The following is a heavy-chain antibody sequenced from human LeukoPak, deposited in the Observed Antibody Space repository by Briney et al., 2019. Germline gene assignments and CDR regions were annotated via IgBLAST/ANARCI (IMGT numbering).Heavy chain of an antibody. Sequence: GGSLRLSCAASGFTFSSYAMSWVRQAPGKGLEWVSVIYSGGSTYYADSVKGRFTISRDNSKNTLYLQMNSLRVEDTAVYYCARWGSELPDDAFDIWGQGTMVTVSS. D-gene: IGHD6-25*01. J-gene: IGHJ3*02. V-gene: IGHV3-66*01. CDR1: GFTFSSYA. CDR3: ARWGSELPDDAFDI. CDR2: IYSGGST.